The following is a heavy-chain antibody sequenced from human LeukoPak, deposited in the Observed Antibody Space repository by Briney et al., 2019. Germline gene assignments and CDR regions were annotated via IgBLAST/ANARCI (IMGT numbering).Heavy chain of an antibody. CDR3: ARVSSSWSGGMDV. J-gene: IGHJ6*02. Sequence: AGGSLRLSCAASGFTFSSYSMNWVRQAPGKGLEWVSSISSSSSYIYYADSVKGRFTISRDNAKNSLYLQMNSLRAEDTAVYYCARVSSSWSGGMDVWGQGTTVTVSS. V-gene: IGHV3-21*01. CDR2: ISSSSSYI. CDR1: GFTFSSYS. D-gene: IGHD6-13*01.